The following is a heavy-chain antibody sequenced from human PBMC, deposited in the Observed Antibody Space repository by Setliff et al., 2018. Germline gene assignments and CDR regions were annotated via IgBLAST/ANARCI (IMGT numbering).Heavy chain of an antibody. CDR1: GGTFSTLA. V-gene: IGHV1-69*10. CDR2: TIPLLPLP. Sequence: SVKVSCKASGGTFSTLAITWVRQAPGQGLEWMGGTIPLLPLPNYAVKFQGRVTITADKSTSTAYMELSSLTSEDTAVYYCARNAITGTTKKYYYYLNVWGQGTTVTVSS. D-gene: IGHD1-7*01. J-gene: IGHJ6*03. CDR3: ARNAITGTTKKYYYYLNV.